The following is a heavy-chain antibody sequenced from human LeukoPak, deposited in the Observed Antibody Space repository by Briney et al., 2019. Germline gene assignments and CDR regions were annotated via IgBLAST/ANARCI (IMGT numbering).Heavy chain of an antibody. D-gene: IGHD5-18*01. J-gene: IGHJ4*02. V-gene: IGHV3-30*02. Sequence: PGGSLRHSCAASGFTFSRYGIHWVRQAPGKGLEWVAFIRFDGSDKKNADSVKGRFTISRDNSKNTVYLQMNSLRAEDTAVYYCAKDIQSPPPGLRGYSYGCFDYWGQGTLVTVSS. CDR1: GFTFSRYG. CDR3: AKDIQSPPPGLRGYSYGCFDY. CDR2: IRFDGSDK.